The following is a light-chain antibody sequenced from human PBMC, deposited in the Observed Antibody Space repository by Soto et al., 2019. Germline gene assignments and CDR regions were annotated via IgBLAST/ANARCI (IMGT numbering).Light chain of an antibody. J-gene: IGKJ1*01. CDR1: QGLSNR. Sequence: DIQMTQFPSSLSASLGDRVNITCRSSQGLSNRLAWYQQKPEKAPNSLTSAPSSWPSGVPSRFSGSGSETDFTLTISSLQPEDFATYYCQQYNSYPRTFGQGTKVEIK. CDR3: QQYNSYPRT. CDR2: APS. V-gene: IGKV1D-16*01.